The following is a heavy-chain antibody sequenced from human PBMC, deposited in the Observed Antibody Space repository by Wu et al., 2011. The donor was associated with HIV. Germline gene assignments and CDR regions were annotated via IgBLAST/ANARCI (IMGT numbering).Heavy chain of an antibody. Sequence: QVQLVQSGSEVKKPGSSVKVSCKASGGAFTNSALSWVRQAPGQGLEWMGSFDPEDGETIYALKFQGRVTMTEDSSTDTVYLDLNSLRSDDTAVYFCSTPERKSAGRLAWRGALDVWGQGTMVTVSS. CDR2: FDPEDGET. CDR3: STPERKSAGRLAWRGALDV. J-gene: IGHJ3*01. V-gene: IGHV1-24*01. D-gene: IGHD6-6*01. CDR1: GGAFTNSA.